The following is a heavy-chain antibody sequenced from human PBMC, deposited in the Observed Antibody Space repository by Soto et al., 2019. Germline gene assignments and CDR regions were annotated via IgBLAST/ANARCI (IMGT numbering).Heavy chain of an antibody. J-gene: IGHJ6*03. D-gene: IGHD3-22*01. V-gene: IGHV1-24*01. CDR2: FDPEDGET. Sequence: ASVKVSCKVSGYTLTELSMHWVRQAPGKGLEWMGGFDPEDGETIYAQKFQGRVTMTEDTSTDTAYMELSSLRSEGTAVYYCATQEHLIGSLTDYPVTRYYYYYMDVWGKGTTVTVSS. CDR1: GYTLTELS. CDR3: ATQEHLIGSLTDYPVTRYYYYYMDV.